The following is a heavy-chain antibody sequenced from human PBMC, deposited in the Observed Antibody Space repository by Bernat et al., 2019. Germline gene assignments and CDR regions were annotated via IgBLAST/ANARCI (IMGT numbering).Heavy chain of an antibody. V-gene: IGHV3-48*03. CDR1: GFTFSSYE. CDR3: ARDLEYSGYDFDY. D-gene: IGHD5-12*01. CDR2: ISSSGSTI. Sequence: EVQLVESGGGLVQPGGSLRLSCAASGFTFSSYEMNWVRQAPGKGLEWVSYISSSGSTIYYADSVKGRFTISRDNAKNSLYLQMNSLRAEDTAVYYCARDLEYSGYDFDYWGQGTLVTVSS. J-gene: IGHJ4*02.